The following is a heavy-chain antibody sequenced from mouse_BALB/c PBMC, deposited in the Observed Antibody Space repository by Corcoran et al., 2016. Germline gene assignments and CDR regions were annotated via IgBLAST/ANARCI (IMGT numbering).Heavy chain of an antibody. D-gene: IGHD2-3*01. Sequence: QVTLKESGPGILQPSQTLSLTCSFSGFSLSTSGMSVGWIRQPSGKGLEWLAHIWWNNDKYYNPARKSRLTISKVTSKNQVFLKIASVVTANTATVYCCRMCYDGYLFDYWGQGTTPTVSS. V-gene: IGHV8-8*01. CDR1: GFSLSTSGMS. CDR3: CRMCYDGYLFDY. J-gene: IGHJ2*01. CDR2: IWWNNDK.